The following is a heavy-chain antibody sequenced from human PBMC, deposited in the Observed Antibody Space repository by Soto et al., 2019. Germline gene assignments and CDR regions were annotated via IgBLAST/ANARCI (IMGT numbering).Heavy chain of an antibody. CDR3: ARGYTVTTALSGY. CDR1: GFTFSSYS. CDR2: ISSSSSTT. J-gene: IGHJ4*02. Sequence: EVQLVESGGGLVQPGGSLRLSCAASGFTFSSYSMNWVRQAPGKGLEWVSYISSSSSTTYYADSVKGRFTISRDNGNNSLYLQMNSLRAEDTAVYYCARGYTVTTALSGYLGQGTLVTVSS. V-gene: IGHV3-48*01. D-gene: IGHD4-17*01.